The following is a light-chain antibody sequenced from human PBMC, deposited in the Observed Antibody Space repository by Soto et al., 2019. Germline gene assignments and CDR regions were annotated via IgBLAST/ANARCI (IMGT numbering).Light chain of an antibody. V-gene: IGKV3-20*01. CDR2: GAS. Sequence: EIVLTQSPGTLSLSPGERATLSCRASQSVSSSYLAWYQQKPGQAPRLLIYGASSRATGIPDRFSGSGSGTDFTLSSRRLEPECFAVYYCQPYGSSPWTFGQGTKVEIK. CDR1: QSVSSSY. J-gene: IGKJ1*01. CDR3: QPYGSSPWT.